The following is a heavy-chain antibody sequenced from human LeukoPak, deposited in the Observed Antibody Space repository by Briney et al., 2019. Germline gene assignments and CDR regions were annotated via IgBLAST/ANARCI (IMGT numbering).Heavy chain of an antibody. CDR2: IYYSGST. Sequence: PSETLSLTCTVSGGSISSGGYYWSWIRQHPGKGLEWIGYIYYSGSTYYNPSLKSRVTISVDTSKNQFSLKLSSVTAADTAVYYCARGREDSSGYYPFDYWGQGTLVTVSS. CDR3: ARGREDSSGYYPFDY. D-gene: IGHD3-22*01. V-gene: IGHV4-31*03. J-gene: IGHJ4*02. CDR1: GGSISSGGYY.